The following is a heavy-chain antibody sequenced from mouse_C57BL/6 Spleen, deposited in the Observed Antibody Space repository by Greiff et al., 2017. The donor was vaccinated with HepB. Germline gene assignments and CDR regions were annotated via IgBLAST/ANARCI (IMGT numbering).Heavy chain of an antibody. CDR3: ARAHGGYVAY. J-gene: IGHJ3*01. Sequence: EVKLEESGGGLVKPGGSLKLSCAASGFTFSSYAMSWVRQTPDNVKGRFTISRDNAKNNLYLQMSHLKSEDTAMYYCARAHGGYVAYWGQGTLVTVSA. V-gene: IGHV5-4*03. D-gene: IGHD3-1*01. CDR1: GFTFSSYA.